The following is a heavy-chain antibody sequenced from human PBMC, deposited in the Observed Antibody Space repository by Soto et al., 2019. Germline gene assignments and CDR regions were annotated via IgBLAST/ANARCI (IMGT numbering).Heavy chain of an antibody. V-gene: IGHV3-30-3*01. CDR2: LIDDGYFQ. CDR3: AREWGRSYYYGMDV. Sequence: QVQLVGSGGGVVQPERSLRLSCRASGFIFSDYAIHWVRQAPGRGLEWVAVLIDDGYFQYYADSVKGRFTISSDKSNNTVYLHMGSLRVDDTAVYYCAREWGRSYYYGMDVWGQGTTVIVSS. J-gene: IGHJ6*02. D-gene: IGHD3-10*01. CDR1: GFIFSDYA.